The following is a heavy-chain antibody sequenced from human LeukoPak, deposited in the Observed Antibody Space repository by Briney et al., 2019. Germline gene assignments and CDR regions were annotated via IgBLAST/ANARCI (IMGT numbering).Heavy chain of an antibody. CDR3: VRGIIGTSYDYIWGRYRPYYFVY. D-gene: IGHD3-16*02. CDR2: IGAAGDT. CDR1: GFTFSSYD. Sequence: GGSLRLSCEASGFTFSSYDMYWVRQPSGKGLEWVSSIGAAGDTYYPDSVKGRFTISRENGRNSLYLQMNSLRVGDTAVYFCVRGIIGTSYDYIWGRYRPYYFVYWGQGIQVTVSS. V-gene: IGHV3-13*01. J-gene: IGHJ4*02.